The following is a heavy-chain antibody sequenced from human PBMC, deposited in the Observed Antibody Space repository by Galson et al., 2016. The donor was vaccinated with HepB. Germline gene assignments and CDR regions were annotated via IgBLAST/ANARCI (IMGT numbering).Heavy chain of an antibody. V-gene: IGHV3-74*01. CDR3: ARELGITYGYYMDV. CDR2: IKSDGSSA. D-gene: IGHD3-10*01. J-gene: IGHJ6*03. CDR1: GLSFSTYW. Sequence: SLRLSCAVFGLSFSTYWMHWVRQAPGQGLVWVSRIKSDGSSAAYADSVMGRFIISRDNSKSTLYLQLNSLRAEDTAVYYCARELGITYGYYMDVWGKGTTVTVSS.